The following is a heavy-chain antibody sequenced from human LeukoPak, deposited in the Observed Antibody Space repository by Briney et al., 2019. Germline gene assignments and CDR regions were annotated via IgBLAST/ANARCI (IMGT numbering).Heavy chain of an antibody. J-gene: IGHJ5*02. CDR1: GFTFSNAW. Sequence: GSLRLSCAASGFTFSNAWMSWIRQPPGKGLEWIGYIYYSGSTNYNPSLKSRVTISVDTSKNQFSLKLSSVTAADTAVYYCARVPATVTTGGYWFDPWGQGTLVTVSS. CDR2: IYYSGST. CDR3: ARVPATVTTGGYWFDP. D-gene: IGHD4-17*01. V-gene: IGHV4-59*01.